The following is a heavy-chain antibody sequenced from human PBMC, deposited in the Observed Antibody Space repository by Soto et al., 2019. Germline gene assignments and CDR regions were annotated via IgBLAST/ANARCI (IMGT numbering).Heavy chain of an antibody. CDR2: INHSGST. V-gene: IGHV4-34*01. CDR1: GGSFSGYY. J-gene: IGHJ6*03. CDR3: ASSRYSSSSPYMDV. D-gene: IGHD6-6*01. Sequence: SETLSLTCAVYGGSFSGYYWSWIRQPPGKGLEWIGEINHSGSTNYNPSLKSRVTISVDTSKNQFSLKLSSVTAADTAVYYCASSRYSSSSPYMDVWGKGTTVTVSS.